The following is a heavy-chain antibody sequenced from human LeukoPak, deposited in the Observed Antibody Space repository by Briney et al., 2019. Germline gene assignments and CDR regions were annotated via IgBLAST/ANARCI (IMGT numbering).Heavy chain of an antibody. CDR1: GFTFNDYS. CDR3: ARDYCANGVCPFFYYYYYMDV. CDR2: ISSSIPFK. J-gene: IGHJ6*03. V-gene: IGHV3-21*01. D-gene: IGHD2-8*01. Sequence: PGGSLRLSWAATGFTFNDYSVNWVRQAPGKGLEWVSSISSSIPFKYYAESVKGRFTISRDNAKNSVYLQMDSLTADDTAVYYCARDYCANGVCPFFYYYYYMDVWGKGTTVTVSS.